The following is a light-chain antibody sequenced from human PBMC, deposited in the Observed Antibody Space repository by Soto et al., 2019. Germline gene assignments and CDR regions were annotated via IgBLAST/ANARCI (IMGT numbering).Light chain of an antibody. CDR3: QSYDSSLSQGV. V-gene: IGLV1-40*01. CDR2: GNS. CDR1: SSNIGAGYD. J-gene: IGLJ1*01. Sequence: QSVLTQPHSVSGAPGQRVTISCTGSSSNIGAGYDVHWYQQLPGTAPKLLIYGNSNRPSGVPDRFSGSKSGTSASLAITGLQAEDEADYYCQSYDSSLSQGVFGTGTKVTVL.